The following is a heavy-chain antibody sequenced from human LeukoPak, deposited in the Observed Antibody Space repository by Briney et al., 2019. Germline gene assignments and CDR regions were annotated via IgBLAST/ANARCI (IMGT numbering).Heavy chain of an antibody. V-gene: IGHV3-30*04. J-gene: IGHJ4*02. CDR1: GFTFSSYA. D-gene: IGHD6-19*01. Sequence: PGRSLRLSCAASGFTFSSYAMHWVRQAPGKGLEWVAVISYDGSNKYYADSVKGRFTISRDNSKNTLYLQMNSLRAEDTAVYYCARDGAVAGLNYFDYWGQETLVTVSS. CDR3: ARDGAVAGLNYFDY. CDR2: ISYDGSNK.